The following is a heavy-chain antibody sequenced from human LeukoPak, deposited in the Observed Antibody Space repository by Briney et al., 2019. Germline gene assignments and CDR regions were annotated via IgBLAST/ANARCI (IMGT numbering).Heavy chain of an antibody. V-gene: IGHV4-31*03. Sequence: PSETLSLTCTVSGGSVSSGGYYWSWIRQHPGKGLEWIGYSYHTGTIYYNPSLKSRLTISVDTSKNQFSLKLSSVTAADTAVYYCARNYYDSSGYYYNDYWGQGILVTVSS. CDR1: GGSVSSGGYY. D-gene: IGHD3-22*01. CDR2: SYHTGTI. CDR3: ARNYYDSSGYYYNDY. J-gene: IGHJ4*02.